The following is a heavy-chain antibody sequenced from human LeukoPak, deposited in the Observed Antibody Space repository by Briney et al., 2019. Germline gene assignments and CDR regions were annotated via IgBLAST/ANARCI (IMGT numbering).Heavy chain of an antibody. CDR2: IYYSGRT. D-gene: IGHD2-2*02. J-gene: IGHJ5*02. Sequence: PSETLSLTCTVSGGSISSYYWSWIRQPPGKGLEWIGYIYYSGRTNYNPSLKSRVTISVDTSKNQFSLKLSSVTAADTAVYYCARRPRYCSSTSCYKLLRTNWFDPWGQGTLVTVSS. V-gene: IGHV4-59*12. CDR1: GGSISSYY. CDR3: ARRPRYCSSTSCYKLLRTNWFDP.